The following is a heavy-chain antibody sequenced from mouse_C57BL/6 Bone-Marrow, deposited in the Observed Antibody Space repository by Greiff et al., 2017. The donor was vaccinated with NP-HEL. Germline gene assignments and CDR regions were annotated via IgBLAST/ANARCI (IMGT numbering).Heavy chain of an antibody. J-gene: IGHJ4*01. D-gene: IGHD1-1*01. V-gene: IGHV1-82*01. Sequence: QVQLQQSGPELVKPGASVKISCKASGYAFSSSWMNWVKQRPGKGLEWIGRIYPGDGDTNYNGKFKGKATLTADKSSSTAYMQLSSLTSEDSAVYFCARRHGSSLYYAMDYWGQGTSVTVSS. CDR1: GYAFSSSW. CDR2: IYPGDGDT. CDR3: ARRHGSSLYYAMDY.